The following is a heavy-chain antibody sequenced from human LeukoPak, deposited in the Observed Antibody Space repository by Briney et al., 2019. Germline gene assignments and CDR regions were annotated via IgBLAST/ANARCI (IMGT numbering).Heavy chain of an antibody. CDR3: AREGRYGGYYFDY. CDR2: IYYSGST. J-gene: IGHJ4*02. CDR1: GGSISSHY. V-gene: IGHV4-59*11. D-gene: IGHD3-10*01. Sequence: SETLSLTCTVSGGSISSHYWSWIRQPPGKGLEWIGYIYYSGSTNYNPSLKSRVTISVDTSKNQFSLKLSSMTAADTAVYYCAREGRYGGYYFDYWGQGTLVTVSS.